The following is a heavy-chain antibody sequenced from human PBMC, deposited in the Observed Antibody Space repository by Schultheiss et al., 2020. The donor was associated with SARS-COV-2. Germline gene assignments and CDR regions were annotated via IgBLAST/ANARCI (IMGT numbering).Heavy chain of an antibody. CDR3: ARGFYSTNLYAMDV. D-gene: IGHD2-15*01. CDR2: IYNNGRT. V-gene: IGHV4-31*01. Sequence: SETLSLTCTVSGDSISRGGYYWSWIRRHPGKGLEWIGYIYNNGRTSYNPSLKSLPTISVDTSKNRLSLKLTSVTAADTAIYFCARGFYSTNLYAMDVWGHGTTVTVSS. CDR1: GDSISRGGYY. J-gene: IGHJ6*02.